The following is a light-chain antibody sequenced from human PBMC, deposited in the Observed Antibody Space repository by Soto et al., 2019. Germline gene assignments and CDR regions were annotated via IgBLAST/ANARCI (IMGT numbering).Light chain of an antibody. V-gene: IGKV3-11*01. CDR3: QQRINWPLT. J-gene: IGKJ4*01. CDR2: GAS. Sequence: EIVLTQSPATLSLSPGERATLSCRASQSISSHLAWYQQKPGQARRLLIYGASNRATGIPARFSGRGSGTDFTLTISSLEPEDFAVYYCQQRINWPLTFGGGTKVEIK. CDR1: QSISSH.